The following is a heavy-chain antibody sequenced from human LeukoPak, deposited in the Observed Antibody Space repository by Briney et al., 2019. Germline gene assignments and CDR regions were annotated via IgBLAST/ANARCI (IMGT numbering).Heavy chain of an antibody. CDR1: GYTFTSYY. V-gene: IGHV1-46*01. J-gene: IGHJ3*02. CDR3: AREGVEWELLRGAFDI. CDR2: INPSGGST. Sequence: ASVTVSCTASGYTFTSYYMHWVRQAPGQGLEWMGIINPSGGSTSYAQKFQGRVTMTRDTSTSTVYMELSSLRSEDTAVYYCAREGVEWELLRGAFDIWGQGTMVTVSS. D-gene: IGHD1-26*01.